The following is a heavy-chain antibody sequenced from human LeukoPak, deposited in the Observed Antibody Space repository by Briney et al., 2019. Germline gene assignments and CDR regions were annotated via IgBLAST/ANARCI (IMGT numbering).Heavy chain of an antibody. V-gene: IGHV1-69*04. CDR1: GGTFSSYA. Sequence: GASVKVSCKASGGTFSSYAISWVRQAPGQGLEWMGRIIPILGIANYAQKFQGRVTITADKSTSTAYMELSSLRSEDTAVYYCARDPEGGSFLMDPWGQGTLVTVSS. CDR2: IIPILGIA. D-gene: IGHD3-16*02. CDR3: ARDPEGGSFLMDP. J-gene: IGHJ5*02.